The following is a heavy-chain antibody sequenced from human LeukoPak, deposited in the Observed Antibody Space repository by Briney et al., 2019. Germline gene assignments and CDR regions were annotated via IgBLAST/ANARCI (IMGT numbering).Heavy chain of an antibody. J-gene: IGHJ4*02. V-gene: IGHV4-39*01. CDR3: ARHDPDTSGYYFDY. CDR1: GGSITSSSYY. Sequence: SETLSLTCTVSGGSITSSSYYWGWIRQPPWKGLEWIGSIYNSGSTYYNPPLKSRVTISVDTSKNQLSLMLSSVTAADTAVYYCARHDPDTSGYYFDYWSQGTLVTVSS. CDR2: IYNSGST. D-gene: IGHD3-22*01.